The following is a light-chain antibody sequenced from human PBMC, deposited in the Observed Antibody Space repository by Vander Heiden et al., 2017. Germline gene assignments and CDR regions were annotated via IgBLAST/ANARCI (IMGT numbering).Light chain of an antibody. J-gene: IGLJ1*01. CDR1: LSDVGGYNY. CDR2: DVG. Sequence: QSALTQPRSVSGSPGPSVTISCTGTLSDVGGYNYVSWYQHHPGKAPKLIIYDVGKRPSGVPARFSGSKSGNTASLTISGLQAEDEADYYCCSYAGRSTFYVFGVGTKVTVL. CDR3: CSYAGRSTFYV. V-gene: IGLV2-11*01.